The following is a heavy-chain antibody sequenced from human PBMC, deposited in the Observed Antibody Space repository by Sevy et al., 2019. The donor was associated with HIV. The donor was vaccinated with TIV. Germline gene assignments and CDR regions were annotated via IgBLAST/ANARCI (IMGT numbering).Heavy chain of an antibody. D-gene: IGHD3-22*01. V-gene: IGHV3-23*01. J-gene: IGHJ4*02. Sequence: GESLKISCAASGFTFSNYAMNWVRQAPGKGLEWVSGISGSGGSGDKTNYADSVKGRFTISRDASKNSLYLQLNSLRAEDTAIYYCARKYDSSGYFDYWGQGTLVTVSS. CDR1: GFTFSNYA. CDR2: ISGSGGSGDKT. CDR3: ARKYDSSGYFDY.